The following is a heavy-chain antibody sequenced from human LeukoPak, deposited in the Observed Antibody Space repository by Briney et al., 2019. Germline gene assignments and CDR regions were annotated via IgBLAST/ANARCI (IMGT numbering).Heavy chain of an antibody. CDR2: IKQDGSEE. V-gene: IGHV3-7*01. CDR3: ARDSGWYRGGSNY. D-gene: IGHD1-26*01. J-gene: IGHJ4*02. CDR1: GFTSSSYW. Sequence: GGSLRLSCAASGFTSSSYWMSWVRQAPGKGLEWVANIKQDGSEEYSVDSVKGRFTISRDNAKNSLYLQMNSLRAEDTAVYYCARDSGWYRGGSNYWGQGTLVTVSS.